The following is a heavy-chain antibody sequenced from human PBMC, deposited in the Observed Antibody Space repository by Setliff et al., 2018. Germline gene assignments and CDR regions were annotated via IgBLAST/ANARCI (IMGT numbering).Heavy chain of an antibody. CDR3: ASCRYQVPYDY. D-gene: IGHD2-2*01. J-gene: IGHJ4*02. Sequence: PSETLSLTCTVPGGSISSISYYWGWIRQPPGKGLEWIGTVYDSGTPYYNPSLTSRVTIFVDTSKNQFSLNLNSVTAADTGVYYCASCRYQVPYDYWGQGILVTVSS. V-gene: IGHV4-39*01. CDR1: GGSISSISYY. CDR2: VYDSGTP.